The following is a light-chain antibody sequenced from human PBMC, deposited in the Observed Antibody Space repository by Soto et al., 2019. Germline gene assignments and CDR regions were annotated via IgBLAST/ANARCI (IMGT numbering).Light chain of an antibody. CDR3: MQALQSPRT. V-gene: IGKV2-28*01. J-gene: IGKJ2*01. Sequence: EIDMTQSPLSLPVTPGEPASISCRSSQSLSHRNGKTYLDWYLQKPGQSPHLLIYLGSNRASGVPDRFTGSGLGTDFTLKISRVEAEDVGIYYCMQALQSPRTFGQGTKLEIK. CDR1: QSLSHRNGKTY. CDR2: LGS.